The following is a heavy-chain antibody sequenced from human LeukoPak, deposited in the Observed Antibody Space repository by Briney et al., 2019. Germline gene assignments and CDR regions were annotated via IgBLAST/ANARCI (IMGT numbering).Heavy chain of an antibody. J-gene: IGHJ4*02. CDR1: GYTFTSYA. CDR2: INAGNGNT. V-gene: IGHV1-3*01. D-gene: IGHD4-23*01. Sequence: ASVKVPCKASGYTFTSYAMHWVRQAPGQRLEWMGWINAGNGNTKYSQKFQGRVTITRDTSASTAYMELSSLRSEDTAVYYCARDRYGGNSGCFDYWGQGTLVTVSS. CDR3: ARDRYGGNSGCFDY.